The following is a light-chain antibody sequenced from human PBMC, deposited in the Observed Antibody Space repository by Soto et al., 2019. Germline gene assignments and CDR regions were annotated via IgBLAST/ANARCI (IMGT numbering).Light chain of an antibody. Sequence: QSALTQPASVSGSPEQSITLSCTGTSSGVGGYNYGSWYQQHPGKARKLMIYDVSNRPSGVSNRFSGSKSGNTASLTISGLQAEHEADYYCRSYTSSSTGVFGTGTKVTVL. V-gene: IGLV2-14*01. CDR1: SSGVGGYNY. J-gene: IGLJ1*01. CDR3: RSYTSSSTGV. CDR2: DVS.